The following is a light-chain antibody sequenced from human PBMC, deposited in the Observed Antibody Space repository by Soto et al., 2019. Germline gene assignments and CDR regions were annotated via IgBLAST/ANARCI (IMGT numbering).Light chain of an antibody. CDR2: GAS. CDR1: QSVSSN. J-gene: IGKJ4*01. Sequence: EIVMTQSPATLSVSPGERATLSCRASQSVSSNLAWYQQKPGQAPRLLIYGASTRATGIPARFSGSRSGTEFTLTISRLQSEDFEVYYCQQYNNWPPPLTFGGGTKVEIK. V-gene: IGKV3-15*01. CDR3: QQYNNWPPPLT.